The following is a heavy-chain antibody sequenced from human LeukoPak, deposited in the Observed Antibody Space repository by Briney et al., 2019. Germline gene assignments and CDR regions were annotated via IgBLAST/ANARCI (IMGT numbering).Heavy chain of an antibody. CDR2: MSGSGVYT. CDR1: GFSFRSYA. Sequence: GGSLRLSCAASGFSFRSYAMTWVRQAPGKGLEWVSGMSGSGVYTYYADSVKGRFTISRDNSKNTLHLQMNSLRAEDTAVYYCAKDQTYYFDYWGQGTLVTVSS. CDR3: AKDQTYYFDY. V-gene: IGHV3-23*01. J-gene: IGHJ4*02.